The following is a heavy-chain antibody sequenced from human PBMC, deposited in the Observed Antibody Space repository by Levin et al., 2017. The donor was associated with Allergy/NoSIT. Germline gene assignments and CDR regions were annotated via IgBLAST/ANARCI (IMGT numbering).Heavy chain of an antibody. D-gene: IGHD6-19*01. CDR3: ATASSSGPSIKYYYYMDF. Sequence: SETLSLTCTVSGASISSYYWSWIRQPPGKGLEWIGYIYYSGSTNYNPSLKSRVTISVDTSKNQFSLKLSSVTAADTAVYYCATASSSGPSIKYYYYMDFWGTGTTVTVSS. V-gene: IGHV4-59*01. CDR1: GASISSYY. CDR2: IYYSGST. J-gene: IGHJ6*03.